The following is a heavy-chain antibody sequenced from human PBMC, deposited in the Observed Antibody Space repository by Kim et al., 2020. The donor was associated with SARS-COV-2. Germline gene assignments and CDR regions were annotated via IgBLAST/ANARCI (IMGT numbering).Heavy chain of an antibody. V-gene: IGHV3-7*01. CDR2: IKQDGSEK. CDR3: ARVASGSGSYGDDY. J-gene: IGHJ4*02. D-gene: IGHD3-10*01. CDR1: GFTFSSYW. Sequence: GGSLRLSCAASGFTFSSYWMSWVRQAPGKGLEWVANIKQDGSEKYYVGSVKGRFTISRDNAKNSLYLQMNSLRAEDTAVYYCARVASGSGSYGDDYWGQGTLGTVSS.